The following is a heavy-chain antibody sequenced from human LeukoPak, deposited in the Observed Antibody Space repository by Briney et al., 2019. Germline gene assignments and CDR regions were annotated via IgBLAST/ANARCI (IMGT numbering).Heavy chain of an antibody. CDR2: ISNDGTKK. CDR3: ARDRGYSSGWYGYYYYMDV. CDR1: GFIFNNYA. Sequence: GGSLRLSCAASGFIFNNYAMHWVRQAPGKGLEWVAVISNDGTKKNYADSVKGRFTISRDNAKNSLYLQMNSLRAEDTAVYYCARDRGYSSGWYGYYYYMDVWGKGTTVTVSS. D-gene: IGHD6-19*01. J-gene: IGHJ6*03. V-gene: IGHV3-30*04.